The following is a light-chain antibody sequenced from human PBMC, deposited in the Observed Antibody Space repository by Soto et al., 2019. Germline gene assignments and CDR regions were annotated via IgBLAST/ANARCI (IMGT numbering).Light chain of an antibody. Sequence: DIVMTQSPLSLPVTPGEPASISCRSSQSLLYSNGYNYLDWYLQKPGQSPQLLIYFGSNRASGVPVRFSGSGSGTYFTLTISSVEPEDVGVYYCMHSRRTPLTFGPGTRVDVK. CDR1: QSLLYSNGYNY. V-gene: IGKV2-28*01. CDR2: FGS. CDR3: MHSRRTPLT. J-gene: IGKJ3*01.